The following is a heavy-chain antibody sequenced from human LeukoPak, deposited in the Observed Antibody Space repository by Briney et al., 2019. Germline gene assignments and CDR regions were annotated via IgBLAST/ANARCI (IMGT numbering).Heavy chain of an antibody. Sequence: GGSLRLSCAASGFTFSDYYMSWIRQAPGKGLEWVSHISSSNAIIYYADSVKGRFTISRDNAKNSLYLQMNSLRAEDTAVYYCARGGWYGGTWDYWGQGTLVTVSS. J-gene: IGHJ4*02. CDR1: GFTFSDYY. CDR2: ISSSNAII. CDR3: ARGGWYGGTWDY. V-gene: IGHV3-11*01. D-gene: IGHD6-19*01.